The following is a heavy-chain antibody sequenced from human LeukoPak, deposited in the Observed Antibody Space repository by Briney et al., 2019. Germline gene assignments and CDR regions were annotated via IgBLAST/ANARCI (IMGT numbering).Heavy chain of an antibody. J-gene: IGHJ4*02. CDR1: GGSFSGYY. CDR3: AAAGWDYYDSSGFSFDY. V-gene: IGHV4-59*01. D-gene: IGHD3-22*01. CDR2: IYYSGST. Sequence: ASETLSLTCAVYGGSFSGYYWSWIRQPPGKGLEWIGYIYYSGSTSYNPSLKSRVTISIDTSKHQFSLKMSSVTAADTAVYYCAAAGWDYYDSSGFSFDYWGQGTLLTVSS.